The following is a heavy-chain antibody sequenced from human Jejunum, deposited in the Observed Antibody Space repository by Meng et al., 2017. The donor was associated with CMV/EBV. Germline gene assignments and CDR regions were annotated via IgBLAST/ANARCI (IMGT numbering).Heavy chain of an antibody. Sequence: GSSYPFRDSWIGWVRQMPGKGLEWMRIIYPDDSDSRYNPSFQGQVTISADKSITTAYLQWSSLKASDTGMYYCVRRAGSLYYFDFWGPGTLVTVSS. J-gene: IGHJ4*02. D-gene: IGHD3-10*01. CDR1: SYPFRDSW. CDR2: IYPDDSDS. CDR3: VRRAGSLYYFDF. V-gene: IGHV5-51*01.